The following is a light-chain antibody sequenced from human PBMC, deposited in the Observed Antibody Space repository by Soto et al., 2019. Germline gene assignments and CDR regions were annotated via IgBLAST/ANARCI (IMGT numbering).Light chain of an antibody. J-gene: IGLJ1*01. Sequence: QSALTQPPSASGSPGQSVTISCTGTSSDVGGYNYVSWYQQHPGKALKVMIYEVSKRPSGVPDRFSGSKSGNTASLTVSGLQAEDEADYYCSSYAGSNNLFVFGTGTKVTVL. CDR1: SSDVGGYNY. V-gene: IGLV2-8*01. CDR3: SSYAGSNNLFV. CDR2: EVS.